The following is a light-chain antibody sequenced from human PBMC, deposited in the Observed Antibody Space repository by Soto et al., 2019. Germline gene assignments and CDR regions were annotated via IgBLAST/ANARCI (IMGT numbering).Light chain of an antibody. J-gene: IGKJ5*01. Sequence: ETVLTQSPATLSLSPGERATLSCRASQSLSSYLAWYQQKSGQAPRLLIYDASNRATGIPARFSGSGSGTDFTLTISSLEPEDFAVYYCQQRRHWPITFGQGTRLEMK. CDR3: QQRRHWPIT. CDR2: DAS. CDR1: QSLSSY. V-gene: IGKV3-11*01.